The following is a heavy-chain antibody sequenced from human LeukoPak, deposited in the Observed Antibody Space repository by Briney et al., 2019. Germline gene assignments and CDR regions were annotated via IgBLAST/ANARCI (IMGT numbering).Heavy chain of an antibody. V-gene: IGHV4-34*01. D-gene: IGHD2-21*01. CDR1: GGSFSGYY. CDR3: ARLSVVVPPYYYYGMDV. CDR2: INHSGSA. Sequence: PSETLSLTCAVYGGSFSGYYWSWIRQPSGKGLEWIGEINHSGSANYNPSLESRVTISVDTSKNQFSLKLSSVTVADTAVYYCARLSVVVPPYYYYGMDVWGKGTTVTVSS. J-gene: IGHJ6*04.